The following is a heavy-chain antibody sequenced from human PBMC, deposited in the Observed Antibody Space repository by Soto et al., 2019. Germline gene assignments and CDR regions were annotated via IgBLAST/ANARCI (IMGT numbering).Heavy chain of an antibody. D-gene: IGHD6-25*01. CDR3: AWSYCSGAHYYTPRFDP. J-gene: IGHJ5*02. Sequence: ASVKVFCKTSGYTFSIYGLTWVRQAPGQGLEWMGWISGNNGNTNYAQQLQGRVTMTTDTSTTTAYMELRNLRSDDTALYYCAWSYCSGAHYYTPRFDPWSQGALVTDSA. V-gene: IGHV1-18*01. CDR1: GYTFSIYG. CDR2: ISGNNGNT.